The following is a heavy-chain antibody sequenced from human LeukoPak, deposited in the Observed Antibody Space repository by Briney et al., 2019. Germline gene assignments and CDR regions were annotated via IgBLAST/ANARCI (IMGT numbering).Heavy chain of an antibody. CDR2: IYHSGST. CDR1: GGSISSYY. Sequence: SETLSLTCTVSGGSISSYYWSWIRQPPGKGLEWIGYIYHSGSTNYNPSLKSRVTISVDTSKNQFSLKLSSVTAADTAVYYCARGAHDYGDYWYYFDYWGQGTLVTVSS. V-gene: IGHV4-59*01. J-gene: IGHJ4*02. CDR3: ARGAHDYGDYWYYFDY. D-gene: IGHD4-17*01.